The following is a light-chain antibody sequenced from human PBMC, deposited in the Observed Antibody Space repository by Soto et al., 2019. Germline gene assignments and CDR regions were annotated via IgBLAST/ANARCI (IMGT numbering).Light chain of an antibody. CDR2: GAS. V-gene: IGKV3-20*01. J-gene: IGKJ2*01. Sequence: EIVLTQSPGTLSLSPGERATLSCRASQSVSSSYLAWYQQKPGQAPRILIYGASSKATGLPDRYSGSGSGTDFTLTISRLEPEDYAVYYCHQYGSSPPVYTFGQGTKLEIK. CDR1: QSVSSSY. CDR3: HQYGSSPPVYT.